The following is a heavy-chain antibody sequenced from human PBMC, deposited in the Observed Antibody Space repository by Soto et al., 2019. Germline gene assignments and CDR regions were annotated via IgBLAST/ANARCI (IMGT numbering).Heavy chain of an antibody. V-gene: IGHV3-53*02. D-gene: IGHD3-3*02. J-gene: IGHJ4*02. CDR2: FESGGSI. CDR3: ARAGVTPHFFDH. Sequence: EVQLVETGGCLIQPGGSLRLSCAASGFSVRTNYMSWVRQAPGKGLDWVSVFESGGSIYYADSVKGRFIIYIDYAKNTVDLQMNSLRVEDTAVYYCARAGVTPHFFDHWGQGTLVTVSS. CDR1: GFSVRTNY.